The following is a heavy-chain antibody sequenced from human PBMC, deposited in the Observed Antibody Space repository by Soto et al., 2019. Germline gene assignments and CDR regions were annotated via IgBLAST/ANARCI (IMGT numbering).Heavy chain of an antibody. CDR3: ARFSGYCSSTSCYRLFDP. V-gene: IGHV4-34*01. J-gene: IGHJ5*02. CDR1: GGSFSGYY. D-gene: IGHD2-2*02. Sequence: LSLTCAVYGGSFSGYYWSWIRQPPGKGLEWIGEINHSGSTNYNPSLKSRVTISVDTSKNQFSLKLSSVTAADTAVYYCARFSGYCSSTSCYRLFDPWGQGTLVTVS. CDR2: INHSGST.